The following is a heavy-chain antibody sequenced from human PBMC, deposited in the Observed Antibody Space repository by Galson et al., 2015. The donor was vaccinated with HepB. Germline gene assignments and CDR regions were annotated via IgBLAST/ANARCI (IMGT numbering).Heavy chain of an antibody. Sequence: SVKVSCKASGGTFSSYTISWVRQAPGQGLEWMGRIIPILGIANYAQKFQGRVTITADKSTSTAYMELSSLRSEDTAVYYCARVVGATVGWIERIYYYGMDVWGQGTTVTVSS. CDR1: GGTFSSYT. V-gene: IGHV1-69*02. CDR3: ARVVGATVGWIERIYYYGMDV. CDR2: IIPILGIA. D-gene: IGHD1-26*01. J-gene: IGHJ6*02.